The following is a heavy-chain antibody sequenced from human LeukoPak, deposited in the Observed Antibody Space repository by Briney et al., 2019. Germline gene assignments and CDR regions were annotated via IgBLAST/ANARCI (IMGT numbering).Heavy chain of an antibody. CDR3: ARVGSDNWFDP. D-gene: IGHD3-10*01. Sequence: SETLSLTCTVSGGSISSSRYYWGWIRQPPGKGLEWFGSIYYSGSTYYNPSLKSRVTISVDTSKNRFSLKLSSVTAADTAVYYCARVGSDNWFDPWGQGTLVTVSS. CDR1: GGSISSSRYY. CDR2: IYYSGST. V-gene: IGHV4-39*07. J-gene: IGHJ5*02.